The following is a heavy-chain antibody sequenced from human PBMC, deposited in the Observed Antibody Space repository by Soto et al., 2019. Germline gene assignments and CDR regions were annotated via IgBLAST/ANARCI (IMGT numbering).Heavy chain of an antibody. CDR3: AREKAFCSGADCYAGRSDGLDV. Sequence: ASVKVSCKASGYTFTGYFMHWVRQAPGQGLEWMGWINPDSGDTNYAQKFQGRVTMTRDTSISTVYMELNWLRSGDTAVYYCAREKAFCSGADCYAGRSDGLDVGGRVTSVTVS. J-gene: IGHJ6*02. V-gene: IGHV1-2*02. CDR2: INPDSGDT. CDR1: GYTFTGYF. D-gene: IGHD2-21*01.